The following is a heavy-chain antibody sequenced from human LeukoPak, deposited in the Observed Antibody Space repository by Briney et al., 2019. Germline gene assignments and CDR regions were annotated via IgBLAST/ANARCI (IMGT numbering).Heavy chain of an antibody. V-gene: IGHV3-21*01. Sequence: GGSLRLSCAASGFTFSNYAMSWVRQAPGKGLEWVSSISSSSSYIYYADSVKGRFTISRDNAKNSLYLQMNSLRAEDTAVYYCARDLGPGAFDIWGQGTMVTVSS. CDR3: ARDLGPGAFDI. CDR2: ISSSSSYI. CDR1: GFTFSNYA. J-gene: IGHJ3*02.